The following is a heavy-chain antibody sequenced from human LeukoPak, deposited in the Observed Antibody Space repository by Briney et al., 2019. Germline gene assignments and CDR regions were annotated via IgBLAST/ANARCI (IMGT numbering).Heavy chain of an antibody. D-gene: IGHD2-15*01. CDR2: ISAYNGNT. V-gene: IGHV1-18*01. Sequence: GASVKVSCKASGYTFTSYGISWVRQAPGQGLEWMGWISAYNGNTNYAQKLQGRVTMTTDTSTSTAYMELRSLRSDDTAVYYCARAWSQSDSFNPSYYYYYYMDVWGKGTTVTVSS. CDR1: GYTFTSYG. CDR3: ARAWSQSDSFNPSYYYYYYMDV. J-gene: IGHJ6*03.